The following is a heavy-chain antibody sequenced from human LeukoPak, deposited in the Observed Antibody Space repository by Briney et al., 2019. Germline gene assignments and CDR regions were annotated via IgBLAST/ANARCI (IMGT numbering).Heavy chain of an antibody. J-gene: IGHJ4*02. Sequence: SETLSLTCAVSGYSISSGYYWGLIRHPPGKGLEWIGSIYHSGSTYYNPSLKSRITISIDTSKNQFSLKLSSVTAADTAVYYCARGEYSSGWYFDYWGQGTLVTVSS. CDR1: GYSISSGYY. V-gene: IGHV4-38-2*01. CDR2: IYHSGST. D-gene: IGHD6-19*01. CDR3: ARGEYSSGWYFDY.